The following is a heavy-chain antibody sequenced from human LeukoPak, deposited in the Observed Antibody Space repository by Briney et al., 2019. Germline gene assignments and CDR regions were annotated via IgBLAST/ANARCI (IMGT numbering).Heavy chain of an antibody. V-gene: IGHV3-7*01. Sequence: GGSLRLSCAASGFTFSSYSINWVRQAPGKGLEWVANIKQDGSEKYYVDSVKGRFTISRDNAKNSLYLQMNSLRAEDTAVYYCARSRAVGATTFGYWGQGTLVTVSS. D-gene: IGHD1-26*01. J-gene: IGHJ4*02. CDR3: ARSRAVGATTFGY. CDR2: IKQDGSEK. CDR1: GFTFSSYS.